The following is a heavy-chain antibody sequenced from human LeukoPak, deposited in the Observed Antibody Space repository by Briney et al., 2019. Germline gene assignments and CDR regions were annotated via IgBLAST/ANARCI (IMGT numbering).Heavy chain of an antibody. Sequence: GGPLRLSCAAPGFTVSSNYMSGVRQAPGKGLEWVSVIYSGGSTYYADSVKGRFTISRDNSKNTLYLQMNSMRAEDSAVYYCARLRGWCDPWGQGTLVTVSS. D-gene: IGHD3-10*01. CDR2: IYSGGST. J-gene: IGHJ5*02. V-gene: IGHV3-66*01. CDR3: ARLRGWCDP. CDR1: GFTVSSNY.